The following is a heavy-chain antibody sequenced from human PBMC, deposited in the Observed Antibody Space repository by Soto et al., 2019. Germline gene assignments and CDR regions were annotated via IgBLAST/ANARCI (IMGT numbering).Heavy chain of an antibody. CDR3: ARFAVTTNYYGMDV. V-gene: IGHV1-69*12. Sequence: QVQLVQSGAEVKKPGSSVKVSCKASGGTFSNYAISWVRQAPGQGLEWMGGIIPIFGTANYAQKFQGRVTITADESTSTAYMELSSLRSEDTAVYYCARFAVTTNYYGMDVWGQGTTVTVSS. CDR2: IIPIFGTA. CDR1: GGTFSNYA. J-gene: IGHJ6*02. D-gene: IGHD4-17*01.